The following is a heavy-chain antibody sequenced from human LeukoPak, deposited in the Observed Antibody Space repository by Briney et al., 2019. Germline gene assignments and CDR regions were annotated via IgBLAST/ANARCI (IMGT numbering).Heavy chain of an antibody. CDR1: GFTFSSYW. CDR2: FIIHGSRT. Sequence: GGALRLSCAASGFTFSSYWMHWGRQAPGKGVRWFSRFIIHGSRTTSADSVRGRFPISTENAKSTLYLQMNSLRAEDTAVYYCARVRDDYPYFHCWGQGPLVTVSS. D-gene: IGHD4-11*01. CDR3: ARVRDDYPYFHC. J-gene: IGHJ4*02. V-gene: IGHV3-74*01.